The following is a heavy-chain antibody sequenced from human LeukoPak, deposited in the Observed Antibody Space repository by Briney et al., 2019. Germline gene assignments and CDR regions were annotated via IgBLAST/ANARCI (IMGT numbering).Heavy chain of an antibody. V-gene: IGHV4-30-4*01. CDR1: GGSISSGDYY. J-gene: IGHJ6*02. CDR2: IYYSGST. CDR3: ARGNEQLVTKYYYYGMDV. Sequence: SQTLSLTCTVSGGSISSGDYYCSWIRQPPGKGLEWIGYIYYSGSTSYNPSLKSRVTISLDTSKNQFSLKLNSVTAADTAAYYCARGNEQLVTKYYYYGMDVWGQGTTVTVSS. D-gene: IGHD6-13*01.